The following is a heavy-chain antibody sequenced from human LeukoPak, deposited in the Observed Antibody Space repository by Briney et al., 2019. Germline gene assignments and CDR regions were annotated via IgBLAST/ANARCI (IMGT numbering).Heavy chain of an antibody. Sequence: ASVKVSCKASGYTFTSYGISWVRQAPGQELEWMGWISAYNGNTNYAQKLQGRVTMATDTSTSTAYMELRSLRSDDTAVYYCARDPRDIVVVPAVINFDYWGQGTLVTVSS. D-gene: IGHD2-2*01. CDR1: GYTFTSYG. CDR2: ISAYNGNT. CDR3: ARDPRDIVVVPAVINFDY. V-gene: IGHV1-18*04. J-gene: IGHJ4*02.